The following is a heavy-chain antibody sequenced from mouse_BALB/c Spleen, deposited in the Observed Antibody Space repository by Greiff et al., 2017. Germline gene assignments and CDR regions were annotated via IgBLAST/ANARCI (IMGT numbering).Heavy chain of an antibody. J-gene: IGHJ3*01. CDR3: ARGGTTVVA. V-gene: IGHV5-9-4*01. D-gene: IGHD1-1*01. Sequence: EVQVVESGGGLVKPGGSLKLSCAASGFTFSSYAMSWVRQSPEKRLEWVAEISSGGSYTYYPDTVTGRFTISRDNTKNTLYLEMSSLRSEDTAMYYCARGGTTVVAGGQGTLVTVSA. CDR2: ISSGGSYT. CDR1: GFTFSSYA.